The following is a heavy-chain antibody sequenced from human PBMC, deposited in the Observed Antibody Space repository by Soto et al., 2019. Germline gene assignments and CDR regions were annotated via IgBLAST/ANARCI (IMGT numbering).Heavy chain of an antibody. CDR1: GGSISSSSYY. CDR2: IYYSGST. D-gene: IGHD6-13*01. V-gene: IGHV4-39*01. Sequence: QLQLQESGPGLVKPSETLSLTCTVSGGSISSSSYYWGWIRQPPGKGLEWIGSIYYSGSTYYNPSLKSRVTISVDTSKNQFSLKLSSVTAADTAVYYCARRGDWQQLVQGFDYWGQGTLVTVSS. CDR3: ARRGDWQQLVQGFDY. J-gene: IGHJ4*02.